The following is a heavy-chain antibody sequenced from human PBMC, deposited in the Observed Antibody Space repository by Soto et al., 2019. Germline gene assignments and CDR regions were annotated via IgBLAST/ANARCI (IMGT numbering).Heavy chain of an antibody. V-gene: IGHV3-11*05. CDR3: AGGGDILTGYYTLDY. CDR1: GFTFSDYY. Sequence: QVQLVESGGGLVKPGGSLRLSCAASGFTFSDYYMSWIRQAPGKGLEWVSYISSSSSYTNYADSVKGRFTMSRDNPKKSLYLQMNSLRAEDTAVYYCAGGGDILTGYYTLDYWGQGTLVTVSS. J-gene: IGHJ4*02. D-gene: IGHD3-9*01. CDR2: ISSSSSYT.